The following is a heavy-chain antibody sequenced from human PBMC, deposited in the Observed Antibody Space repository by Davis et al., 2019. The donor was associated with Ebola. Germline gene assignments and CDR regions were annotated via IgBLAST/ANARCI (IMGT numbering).Heavy chain of an antibody. CDR2: FYYSGTT. CDR1: GGSITSSDYY. Sequence: SETLSLTCTVSGGSITSSDYYWGWIRQSPGKVLEWIGTFYYSGTTFYNPSLKSRITVSVDPSKNQFSLKLNSVTAADTAVYYCASLRQTYDSSGYSQPFDYWGQGSLVTVSS. J-gene: IGHJ4*02. CDR3: ASLRQTYDSSGYSQPFDY. D-gene: IGHD3-22*01. V-gene: IGHV4-39*01.